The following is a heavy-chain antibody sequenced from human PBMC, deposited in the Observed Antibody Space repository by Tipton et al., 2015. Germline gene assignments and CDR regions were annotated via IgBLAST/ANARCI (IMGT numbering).Heavy chain of an antibody. CDR2: ITPVLDIA. CDR1: GGTFSSYS. V-gene: IGHV1-69*09. J-gene: IGHJ3*02. CDR3: ARAHDRSGSILWGDTFDI. Sequence: QLVQSGAEVKKHGSSVKVSCKASGGTFSSYSISWVRQAPGQGLEWMGGITPVLDIANYAQKFQGRVTITAAKSTSTAYMELSSLRSEDTAVYYCARAHDRSGSILWGDTFDIWGQGTMVTVSS. D-gene: IGHD3-22*01.